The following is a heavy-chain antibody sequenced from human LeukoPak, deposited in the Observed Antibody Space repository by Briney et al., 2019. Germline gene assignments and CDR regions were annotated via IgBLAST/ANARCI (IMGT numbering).Heavy chain of an antibody. V-gene: IGHV4-59*05. CDR1: GGSIRSYS. D-gene: IGHD4-17*01. Sequence: SETLSLTCTVSGGSIRSYSWSWIRQPPGKGLEWLGSIYYSGSTYYNPSLKSRVTISVDTSKDQFSLKLSSVTAADTAVYYCASLIRGSHGDYAYYYYMDVWGKGTTVTVSS. CDR3: ASLIRGSHGDYAYYYYMDV. CDR2: IYYSGST. J-gene: IGHJ6*03.